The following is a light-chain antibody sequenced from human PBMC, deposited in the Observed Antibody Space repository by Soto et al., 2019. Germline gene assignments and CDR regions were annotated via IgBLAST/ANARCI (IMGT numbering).Light chain of an antibody. CDR1: QSISSW. CDR3: QQYNSYPWT. CDR2: HAY. J-gene: IGKJ1*01. Sequence: DIQMTQSPSTLSASVGDRVTLTCRASQSISSWLVWYQQKPGKAPKLLIYHAYSLESGVPSRFSGSESGTEFTLTINSLQPDDFATYYCQQYNSYPWTFGQGTKVEIK. V-gene: IGKV1-5*01.